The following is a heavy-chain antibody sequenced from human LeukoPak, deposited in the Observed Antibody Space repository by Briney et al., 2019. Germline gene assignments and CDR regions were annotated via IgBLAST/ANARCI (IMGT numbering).Heavy chain of an antibody. J-gene: IGHJ4*02. Sequence: GGSLRLSCAASGFTFSSYWMNWVRQAPGKGLEWVSSISSSSSYIYYADSLKGRFTISRDNAKNSLYLQMNSLRAEDTAVYYCARSQFTYDYGDWINFDYWGQGTLVTVSS. V-gene: IGHV3-21*01. CDR1: GFTFSSYW. CDR2: ISSSSSYI. CDR3: ARSQFTYDYGDWINFDY. D-gene: IGHD4-17*01.